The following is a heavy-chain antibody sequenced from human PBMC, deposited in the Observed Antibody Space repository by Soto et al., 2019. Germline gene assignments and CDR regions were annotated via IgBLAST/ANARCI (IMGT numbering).Heavy chain of an antibody. Sequence: GGSLRLSCAASGFTFSRYAMSWVRQAPGKGLEWVSAISGSGGSTYYADSVKGRFTISRDNSKNTLYLQMNSLRAEDTAVYYCAKAGLYSSSWFPYHYYGMDVWGQGTTVTVSS. J-gene: IGHJ6*02. V-gene: IGHV3-23*01. D-gene: IGHD6-13*01. CDR2: ISGSGGST. CDR1: GFTFSRYA. CDR3: AKAGLYSSSWFPYHYYGMDV.